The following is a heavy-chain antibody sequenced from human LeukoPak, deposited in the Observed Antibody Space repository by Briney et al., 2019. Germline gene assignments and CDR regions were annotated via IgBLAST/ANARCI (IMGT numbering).Heavy chain of an antibody. D-gene: IGHD3-22*01. CDR2: VIPIFGTA. V-gene: IGHV1-69*13. CDR3: ARHYYDSSGYYYPFDY. J-gene: IGHJ4*02. CDR1: GGTFSSYA. Sequence: SVKVSCKASGGTFSSYAISWVRQAPGQGLEWMGGVIPIFGTANYAQKFQGRVTITADESTSTAYMELSSLRSEDTAVYYCARHYYDSSGYYYPFDYWGQGTLVTVSS.